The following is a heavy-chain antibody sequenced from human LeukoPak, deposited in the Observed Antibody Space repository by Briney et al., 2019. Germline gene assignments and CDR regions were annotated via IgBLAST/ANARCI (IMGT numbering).Heavy chain of an antibody. V-gene: IGHV3-48*03. CDR3: AKDPMTTVTTVDSD. D-gene: IGHD4-17*01. Sequence: GGSLRLSCAASGFTFSSYEMHWVRQAPGKGLEWVSYISSSGSTIYYADSVKGRFSISRDNSKNTLYLQMTSLRAEDTAVYYCAKDPMTTVTTVDSDWGQGTLVTVSS. CDR2: ISSSGSTI. J-gene: IGHJ4*02. CDR1: GFTFSSYE.